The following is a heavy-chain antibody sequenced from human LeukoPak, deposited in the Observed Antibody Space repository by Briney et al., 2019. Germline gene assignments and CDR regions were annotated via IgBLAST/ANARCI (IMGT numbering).Heavy chain of an antibody. J-gene: IGHJ4*02. V-gene: IGHV3-74*01. CDR2: IKSDGST. CDR3: AKGLRNIYYFDY. CDR1: GFTFSSHW. D-gene: IGHD4-17*01. Sequence: GGSLRLSCAASGFTFSSHWMHWVRQAPGKGLVWVSRIKSDGSTNYADSVKGRFTISRDNAKNTVSLQMNSLRAEDTAVYYCAKGLRNIYYFDYWGQGTLVTVSS.